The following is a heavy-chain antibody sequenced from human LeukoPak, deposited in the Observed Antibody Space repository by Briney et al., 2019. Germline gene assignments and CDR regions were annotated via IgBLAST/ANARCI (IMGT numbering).Heavy chain of an antibody. CDR3: AGSIVVVPAAILGAFDI. Sequence: GESLKISCKGSGYSFTSYWIGWVRQMPGKGLEWMGIIYPGDSDTRYSPSFQGQVTISAAKSISTAYLQWSSLKASDTAMYYCAGSIVVVPAAILGAFDIWGQGTMVTVSS. CDR2: IYPGDSDT. J-gene: IGHJ3*02. V-gene: IGHV5-51*01. D-gene: IGHD2-2*02. CDR1: GYSFTSYW.